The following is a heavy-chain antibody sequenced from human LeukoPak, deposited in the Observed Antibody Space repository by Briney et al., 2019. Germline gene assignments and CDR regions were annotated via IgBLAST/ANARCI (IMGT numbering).Heavy chain of an antibody. D-gene: IGHD2-2*01. CDR2: IIPIFGIA. Sequence: ASVKVSCKASGGTFSSYAISWVRQAPGQGLEWMGRIIPIFGIANYAQKFQGRVTITADKSTSTAYMELSSLRSEDTAVYYCASALGGGQPLTYDAEYFQHWGQGTLVTVSS. CDR1: GGTFSSYA. J-gene: IGHJ1*01. CDR3: ASALGGGQPLTYDAEYFQH. V-gene: IGHV1-69*04.